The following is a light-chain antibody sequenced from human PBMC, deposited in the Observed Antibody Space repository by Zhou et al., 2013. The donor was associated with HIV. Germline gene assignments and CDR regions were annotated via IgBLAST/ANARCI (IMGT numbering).Light chain of an antibody. Sequence: EIVLTQSPGTLSLSPGERAALSCRASQSVSSSYLAWYQQKPGQAPRLLIYGASTRAAAIPDRFSGSGSGTEFSLTISSLQSEDFAVYYCHQSDNWPYTFGQGTKLEIK. V-gene: IGKV3-15*01. CDR3: HQSDNWPYT. J-gene: IGKJ2*01. CDR2: GAS. CDR1: QSVSSSY.